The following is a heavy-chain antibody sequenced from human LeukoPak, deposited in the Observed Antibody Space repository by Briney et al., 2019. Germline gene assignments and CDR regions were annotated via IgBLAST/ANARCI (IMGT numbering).Heavy chain of an antibody. V-gene: IGHV4-59*01. CDR1: GGSISSYY. CDR3: ARSSPSDYYDSSSYFDY. D-gene: IGHD3-22*01. Sequence: SETLSLTCTVSGGSISSYYWSWIRQPPGKGLEWIGYIYYSGSTNYNPSLKSRVTISVDTSKNQFSLKLSSVTAADTAVYYCARSSPSDYYDSSSYFDYWGQGTLVTVSS. CDR2: IYYSGST. J-gene: IGHJ4*02.